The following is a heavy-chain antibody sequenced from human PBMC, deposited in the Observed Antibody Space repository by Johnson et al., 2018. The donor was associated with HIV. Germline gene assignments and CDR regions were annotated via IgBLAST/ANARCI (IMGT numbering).Heavy chain of an antibody. CDR1: GFTFSSYA. V-gene: IGHV3-23*04. Sequence: VQVVESGGGVVQPGRSLRLSCAASGFTFSSYAMHWVRQAPGKGLEWVSAISGSGGSTYYADSVKGRFTISRDNSKNTLYLQMNSLRAEYTAVYYCARGGRSSSWYDLDIWGQGTMVTVSS. CDR3: ARGGRSSSWYDLDI. CDR2: ISGSGGST. J-gene: IGHJ3*02. D-gene: IGHD6-13*01.